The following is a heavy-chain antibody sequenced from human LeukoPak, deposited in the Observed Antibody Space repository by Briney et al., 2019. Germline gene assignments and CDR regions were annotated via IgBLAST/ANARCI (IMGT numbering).Heavy chain of an antibody. V-gene: IGHV3-23*01. J-gene: IGHJ4*02. CDR3: AKYYDILTGYLYPDY. Sequence: GGSLRLSCAASGFTLSSYAMSWVRQAPGKGLEWVSAISGSGGSTYYADSVKGRFTISRDNSKNTLYLQMNSLRAEDTAVYYCAKYYDILTGYLYPDYWGQGTLVTVSS. CDR1: GFTLSSYA. CDR2: ISGSGGST. D-gene: IGHD3-9*01.